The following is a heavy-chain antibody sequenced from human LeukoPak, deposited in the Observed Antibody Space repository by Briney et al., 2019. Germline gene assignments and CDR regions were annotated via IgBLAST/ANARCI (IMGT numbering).Heavy chain of an antibody. CDR3: ASETGTTYYYYYYMDV. CDR1: GGTFSSYA. CDR2: IIPIFGTA. V-gene: IGHV1-69*05. J-gene: IGHJ6*03. D-gene: IGHD4-17*01. Sequence: SVKVSCKAFGGTFSSYAISWVRQAPGQGLEWMGGIIPIFGTANYAQKFQGRVTITTDESTSTAYMELSSLRSEDTAVYYCASETGTTYYYYYYMDVWGKGTTVTVSS.